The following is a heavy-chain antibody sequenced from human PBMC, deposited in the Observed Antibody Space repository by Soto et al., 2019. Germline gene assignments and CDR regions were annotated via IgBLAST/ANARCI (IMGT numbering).Heavy chain of an antibody. V-gene: IGHV4-30-4*01. J-gene: IGHJ5*02. CDR1: GGSISSGDYY. D-gene: IGHD4-17*01. CDR2: IYYSGST. CDR3: ARDRYGGNSDWFDP. Sequence: PSETLSLTCTVSGGSISSGDYYWSWIRQPPGKGLEWIGYIYYSGSTYYNPSLKSRVTISVDTSKNQFSLKLSSVTAADTAVYYCARDRYGGNSDWFDPWGQGTLVTVSS.